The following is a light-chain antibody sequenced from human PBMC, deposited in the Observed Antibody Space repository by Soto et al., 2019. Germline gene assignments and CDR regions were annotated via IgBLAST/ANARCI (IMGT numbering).Light chain of an antibody. CDR3: CSYAGSTTFVL. Sequence: QSALTQPASVSGSPGQSITISCTGTSNDVGSYNLVSWYQQHPGKAPKLMIYEASKRPSGVSNRFSGSRSGNTASLTISGLQAEDEADYYCCSYAGSTTFVLFGGGTKVTVL. V-gene: IGLV2-23*02. CDR1: SNDVGSYNL. J-gene: IGLJ2*01. CDR2: EAS.